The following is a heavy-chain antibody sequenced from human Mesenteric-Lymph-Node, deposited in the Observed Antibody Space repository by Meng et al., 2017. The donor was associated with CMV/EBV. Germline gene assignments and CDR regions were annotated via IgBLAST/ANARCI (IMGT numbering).Heavy chain of an antibody. CDR3: ARVEVAGTGDY. Sequence: ASVKVSCKASGYTFTGYYMHWVRQARGQGLEWMGWINPNSGGANYAQKFQGRVTMTRDTSISTAYMELSRLRSDDTAVYYCARVEVAGTGDYWGQGTLVTVSS. D-gene: IGHD6-19*01. CDR1: GYTFTGYY. CDR2: INPNSGGA. J-gene: IGHJ4*02. V-gene: IGHV1-2*02.